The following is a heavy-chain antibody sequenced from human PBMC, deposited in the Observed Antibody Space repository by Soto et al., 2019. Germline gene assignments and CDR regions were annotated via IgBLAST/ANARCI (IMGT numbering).Heavy chain of an antibody. Sequence: QVQLVQSGAEVQKPGSSVKVSCKASGGTFSSYAISWVRQAPGQGLEWMGGIIPIFGTANYAQKFQGRVTITADESTSTAYKERSSLRSEDTAVYYCARDRSSGYSYGYGIGFWFDPWGQGTLVTVSS. CDR2: IIPIFGTA. CDR1: GGTFSSYA. D-gene: IGHD5-18*01. V-gene: IGHV1-69*01. J-gene: IGHJ5*02. CDR3: ARDRSSGYSYGYGIGFWFDP.